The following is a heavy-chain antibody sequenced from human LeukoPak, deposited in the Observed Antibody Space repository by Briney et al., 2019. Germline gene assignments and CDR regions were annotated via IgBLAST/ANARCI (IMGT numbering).Heavy chain of an antibody. CDR3: AKAASGWCWTLDY. V-gene: IGHV3-30-3*01. Sequence: GGSLRLSCAASGFTFSSYAMHWVRQAPGKGLEWVAVISYDGSNKYYADSVKGRFTISRDNSKNTLYLQMNSLRAEDTAVYYCAKAASGWCWTLDYWGQGTLVTVSS. D-gene: IGHD6-19*01. CDR2: ISYDGSNK. J-gene: IGHJ4*02. CDR1: GFTFSSYA.